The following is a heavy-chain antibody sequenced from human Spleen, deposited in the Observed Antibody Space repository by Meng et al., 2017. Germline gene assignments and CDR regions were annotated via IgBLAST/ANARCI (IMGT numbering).Heavy chain of an antibody. CDR2: IIPILGIA. Sequence: QVQLLPSGAEVKKPGSSVKVSCKASGGTLTSYTISWVRQAPGQGLEWMGRIIPILGIANYAQKFQGRVTITADKSTSTAYMELSSLRSEDTAVYYCAIRIAVAGTPYDFDYWGQGTLVTVSS. D-gene: IGHD6-19*01. J-gene: IGHJ4*02. CDR1: GGTLTSYT. V-gene: IGHV1-69*02. CDR3: AIRIAVAGTPYDFDY.